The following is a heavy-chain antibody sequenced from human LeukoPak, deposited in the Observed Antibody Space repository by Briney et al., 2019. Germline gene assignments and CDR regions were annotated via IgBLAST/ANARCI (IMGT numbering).Heavy chain of an antibody. CDR3: ARVIAASGSYYGPFDY. D-gene: IGHD1-26*01. CDR1: GYTFTSYG. Sequence: ASVKVSCKASGYTFTSYGISWVRQAPGQGLEWMGWISAYNGNTNYAQKLQGRVTMTTDTSTSTAYMERRSLRSDDTAVYYCARVIAASGSYYGPFDYWGQGTLVTVSS. V-gene: IGHV1-18*01. CDR2: ISAYNGNT. J-gene: IGHJ4*02.